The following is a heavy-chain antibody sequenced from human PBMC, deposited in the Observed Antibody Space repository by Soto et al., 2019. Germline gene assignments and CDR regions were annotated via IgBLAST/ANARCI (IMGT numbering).Heavy chain of an antibody. V-gene: IGHV3-48*03. D-gene: IGHD6-13*01. J-gene: IGHJ6*02. CDR2: ISSSGSTI. CDR3: ARRRYSSSWYHYYGMDV. Sequence: LXLSCAASGFTFSRYEMNWVRQAPGKGLEWVSYISSSGSTIYYADSVKGRFTISRDNAKNSLYLQMNSLRAEDTAVYYCARRRYSSSWYHYYGMDVWGQGPTVTVSS. CDR1: GFTFSRYE.